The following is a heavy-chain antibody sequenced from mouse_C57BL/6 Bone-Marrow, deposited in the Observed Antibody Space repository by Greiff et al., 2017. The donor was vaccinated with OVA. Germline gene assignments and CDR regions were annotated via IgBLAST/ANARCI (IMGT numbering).Heavy chain of an antibody. D-gene: IGHD1-1*01. Sequence: VQLQQSGTVLARPGASVKMSCKTSGYTFTSYWMHWVKQRPGQGLEWIGAIYPGNSDTSYNQKFKGKAKLTAVTSASTAYMELSSLTNEDSAVYYCTREDYGSSYRGYAMDDWGQGTSVTVAS. CDR2: IYPGNSDT. J-gene: IGHJ4*01. V-gene: IGHV1-5*01. CDR1: GYTFTSYW. CDR3: TREDYGSSYRGYAMDD.